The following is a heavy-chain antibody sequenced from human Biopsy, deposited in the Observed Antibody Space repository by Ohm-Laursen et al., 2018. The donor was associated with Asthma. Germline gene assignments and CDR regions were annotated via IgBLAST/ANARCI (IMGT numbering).Heavy chain of an antibody. J-gene: IGHJ2*01. CDR2: IYYSGRT. CDR3: ARAVSSSSYWYFDL. CDR1: GGAMSTSGSY. D-gene: IGHD6-6*01. V-gene: IGHV4-39*02. Sequence: TLSLTCIVSGGAMSTSGSYWGWIRQSPGKGLEWIGSIYYSGRTHYNPSLESRVTISADTSKNHFSLKVTSVTAADTAVYYCARAVSSSSYWYFDLWGRGDLVTVSS.